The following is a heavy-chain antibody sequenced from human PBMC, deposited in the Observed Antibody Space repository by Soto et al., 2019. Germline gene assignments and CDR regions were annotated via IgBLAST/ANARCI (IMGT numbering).Heavy chain of an antibody. CDR3: ARETPSAAAAYYYYGLDV. J-gene: IGHJ6*02. CDR2: IIPVFGTA. D-gene: IGHD6-13*01. CDR1: GGTFSSYF. V-gene: IGHV1-69*01. Sequence: QVQLVQSGAEVKKAGSSVKVSCKVSGGTFSSYFINWVRQAPGQGLEWVGGIIPVFGTASYAVKFQGRVTITADESTSTAYMELSRLRSDDTAVYYCARETPSAAAAYYYYGLDVWGQGTTVTVPS.